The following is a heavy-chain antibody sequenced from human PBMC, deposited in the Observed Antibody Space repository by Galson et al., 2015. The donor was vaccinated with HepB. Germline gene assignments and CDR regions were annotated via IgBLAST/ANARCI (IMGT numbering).Heavy chain of an antibody. Sequence: SLRLSCAASGFTFSDYYMSWIRQAPGKGLEWVSYSSSSSSYTNYADSVKGRFTISRDNAKNSLYLQMNSLRAEDTAVYYCARDGYYYDSSGYYDYWGQGTLVTVSS. V-gene: IGHV3-11*06. J-gene: IGHJ4*02. CDR1: GFTFSDYY. CDR3: ARDGYYYDSSGYYDY. CDR2: SSSSSSYT. D-gene: IGHD3-22*01.